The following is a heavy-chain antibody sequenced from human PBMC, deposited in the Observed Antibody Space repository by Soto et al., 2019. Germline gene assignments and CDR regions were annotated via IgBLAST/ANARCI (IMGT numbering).Heavy chain of an antibody. V-gene: IGHV1-69*06. CDR1: GGTFSSYA. J-gene: IGHJ5*02. Sequence: ASVKVSCKASGGTFSSYAISWVRQAPGQGLEWMGGIIPIFSTANYAQKFQGRVTITADKSTSTAYMELSSLRSEDTAVYYCAGDYGGNSWDNWFDPWGQGTLVTVSS. D-gene: IGHD4-17*01. CDR2: IIPIFSTA. CDR3: AGDYGGNSWDNWFDP.